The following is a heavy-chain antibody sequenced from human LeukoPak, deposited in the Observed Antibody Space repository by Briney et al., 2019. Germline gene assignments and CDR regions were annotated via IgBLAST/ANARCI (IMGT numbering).Heavy chain of an antibody. V-gene: IGHV4-39*01. CDR1: GGSISSSSYY. J-gene: IGHJ6*03. Sequence: SETLSLTCTVSGGSISSSSYYWGWIRQPPGKGLEWIVGIYYSGSTYYNPSLQSRVTISVDTSKNQFSLKLRSVTAADTAVYYCARHPMSPYGLVMDVWGKGTTVTVSS. CDR2: IYYSGST. D-gene: IGHD3-10*01. CDR3: ARHPMSPYGLVMDV.